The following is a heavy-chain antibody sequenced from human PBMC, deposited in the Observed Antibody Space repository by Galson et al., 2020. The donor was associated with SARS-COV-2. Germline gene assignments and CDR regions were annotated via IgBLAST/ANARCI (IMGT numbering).Heavy chain of an antibody. J-gene: IGHJ4*02. V-gene: IGHV4-61*02. CDR2: IYTSGST. CDR3: ARVAAAAGFYFDY. Sequence: SETLSLTCTVSGGSISSGSYYWSWIRQPAGQGLEWIGRIYTSGSTNYNPSLKSRVTISVDTSKNQFSLKLSSVTAADTAVYYCARVAAAAGFYFDYWGQGTLVTVSS. CDR1: GGSISSGSYY. D-gene: IGHD6-13*01.